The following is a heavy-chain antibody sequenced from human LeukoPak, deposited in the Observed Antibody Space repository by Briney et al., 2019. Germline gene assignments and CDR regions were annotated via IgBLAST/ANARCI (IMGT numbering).Heavy chain of an antibody. CDR3: ARESITGDRDFDY. J-gene: IGHJ4*02. CDR1: GFSFSSYS. Sequence: GGSLRLSCAASGFSFSSYSMNWVRQAPGRGLEWISYISSGSRTIFYADSVKGRFTISRDNAKNSLYLLMDSLRADDTAVYYCARESITGDRDFDYWGQGALITVSS. CDR2: ISSGSRTI. V-gene: IGHV3-48*01. D-gene: IGHD7-27*01.